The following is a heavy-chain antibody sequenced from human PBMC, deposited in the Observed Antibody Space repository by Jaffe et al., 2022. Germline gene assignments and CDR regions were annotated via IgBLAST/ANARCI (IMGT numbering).Heavy chain of an antibody. Sequence: EVQLVESGGGLVQPGGSLRLSCAASGFTFSSYWMSWVRQAPGKGLEWVANIKQDGSEKYYVDSVKGRFTISRDNAKNSLYLQMNSLRAEDTAVYYCARVAYDILTGYFIDYWGQGTLVTVSS. CDR2: IKQDGSEK. J-gene: IGHJ4*02. CDR3: ARVAYDILTGYFIDY. D-gene: IGHD3-9*01. CDR1: GFTFSSYW. V-gene: IGHV3-7*05.